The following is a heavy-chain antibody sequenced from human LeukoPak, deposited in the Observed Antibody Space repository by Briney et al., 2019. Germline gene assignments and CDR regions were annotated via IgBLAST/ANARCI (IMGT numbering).Heavy chain of an antibody. CDR1: GGSFSGYY. CDR3: AREGNSDCSSTSCYNDY. Sequence: MSSETLSLTCAVYGGSFSGYYWSWIRQPPGKGLEWIGEINHSGSTNYNPSLKSRVTISVDTSKNQFSLKLSSVTAADTAVYYCAREGNSDCSSTSCYNDYWGQGTLVTVSS. V-gene: IGHV4-34*01. CDR2: INHSGST. D-gene: IGHD2-2*02. J-gene: IGHJ4*02.